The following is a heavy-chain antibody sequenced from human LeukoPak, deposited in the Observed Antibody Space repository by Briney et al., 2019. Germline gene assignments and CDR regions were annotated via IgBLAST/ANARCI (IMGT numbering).Heavy chain of an antibody. CDR3: ARGVGRPQVGATHFDY. D-gene: IGHD1-26*01. CDR2: IYYSGST. Sequence: SETLSLTCTVSGGSISSYYWSWIRQPPGKGLEWIGYIYYSGSTNYNPSLKSRVTISVDTSKDQFSLKLSSVTAADTAVYYCARGVGRPQVGATHFDYWGQGTLVTVSS. J-gene: IGHJ4*02. CDR1: GGSISSYY. V-gene: IGHV4-59*08.